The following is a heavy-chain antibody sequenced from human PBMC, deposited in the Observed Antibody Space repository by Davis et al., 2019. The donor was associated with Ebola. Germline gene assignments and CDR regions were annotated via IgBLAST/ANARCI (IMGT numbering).Heavy chain of an antibody. CDR1: GFTFSSYW. CDR3: ARDPSGDFWSGYNYYYYMDV. V-gene: IGHV3-7*01. Sequence: PGGSLRLSCAASGFTFSSYWMRWVRRAPGKGLEWVANIKQDGSEKYYVDSVKGRFTISRDNDKNSLYLQMNSLRAEDTAVYYCARDPSGDFWSGYNYYYYMDVWGKGTTFTVSS. D-gene: IGHD3-3*01. J-gene: IGHJ6*03. CDR2: IKQDGSEK.